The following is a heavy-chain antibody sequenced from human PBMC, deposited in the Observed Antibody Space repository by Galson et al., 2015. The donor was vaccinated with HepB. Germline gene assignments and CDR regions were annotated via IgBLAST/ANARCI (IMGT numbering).Heavy chain of an antibody. J-gene: IGHJ3*02. CDR2: ISWNSGSI. D-gene: IGHD1-26*01. CDR3: AKDFSLMGIVGATDAFDI. V-gene: IGHV3-9*01. CDR1: GFTFDDYA. Sequence: SLRLSCAASGFTFDDYAMHWVRQAPGKGLEWVSGISWNSGSIGYADSVKGRFTISRDNAKNSLYLQMNSLRAEDTALYYCAKDFSLMGIVGATDAFDIWGQGTMVTVSS.